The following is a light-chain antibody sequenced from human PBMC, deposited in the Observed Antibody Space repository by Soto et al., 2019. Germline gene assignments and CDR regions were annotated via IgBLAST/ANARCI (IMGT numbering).Light chain of an antibody. CDR3: QQYGSSSWT. J-gene: IGKJ1*01. V-gene: IGKV3-20*01. Sequence: EIVMTQSPGTLSLSPGERATLSCRASQSVSSSYLAWYQQKPGQAPRLLTYGASSRATGIPDRFSGSGSGTDFTLTISRLEPGDFAVYYCQQYGSSSWTFGQGTKVDIK. CDR2: GAS. CDR1: QSVSSSY.